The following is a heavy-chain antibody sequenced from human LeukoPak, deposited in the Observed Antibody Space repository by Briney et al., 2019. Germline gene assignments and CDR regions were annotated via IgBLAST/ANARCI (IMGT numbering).Heavy chain of an antibody. CDR2: ISWNSGSI. V-gene: IGHV3-9*01. CDR3: AKDMYDSSGYPHYFDY. CDR1: GFTLDDYA. D-gene: IGHD3-22*01. J-gene: IGHJ4*02. Sequence: GRSLRLSCAASGFTLDDYAMHWVRQAPGKGLEWVSGISWNSGSIGYADSVKGRFTISRDNAKNSLYLQMNSLRAEDTALYYCAKDMYDSSGYPHYFDYWGQGTLVTVSS.